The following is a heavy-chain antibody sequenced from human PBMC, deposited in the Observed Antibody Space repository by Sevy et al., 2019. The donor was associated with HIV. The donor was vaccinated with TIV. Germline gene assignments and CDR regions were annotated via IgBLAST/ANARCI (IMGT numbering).Heavy chain of an antibody. D-gene: IGHD3-22*01. J-gene: IGHJ4*02. Sequence: GGSLRLSCAASGFTFSNAWLNWVRQAPGKGLEWVGRIKRKTDGGTTDDAAPVKGRLTISRDDSKNTVYQKMNSLKTEDTAVYYCTTDPYYDDSTGFQPYFDYWGQGTLVTVSS. V-gene: IGHV3-15*07. CDR3: TTDPYYDDSTGFQPYFDY. CDR1: GFTFSNAW. CDR2: IKRKTDGGTT.